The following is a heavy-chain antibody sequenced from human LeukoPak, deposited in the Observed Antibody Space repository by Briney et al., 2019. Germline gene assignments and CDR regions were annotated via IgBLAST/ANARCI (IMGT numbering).Heavy chain of an antibody. CDR1: GFTFSSYS. V-gene: IGHV3-48*01. Sequence: GGSLRLSCAASGFTFSSYSMNWVRQAPGKGLEWVSYISSSSSTIYYADSVKGRFTISRDNAKNSLYLQMNSWKAEEQAVYYCARDRGGGLGESNWGQGTLVTVSS. D-gene: IGHD3-16*01. CDR2: ISSSSSTI. J-gene: IGHJ4*02. CDR3: ARDRGGGLGESN.